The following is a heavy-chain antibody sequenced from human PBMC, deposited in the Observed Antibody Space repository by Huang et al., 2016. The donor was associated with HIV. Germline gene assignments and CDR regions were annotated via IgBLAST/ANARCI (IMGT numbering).Heavy chain of an antibody. V-gene: IGHV4-59*11. CDR1: GGSISTHY. D-gene: IGHD3-3*01. J-gene: IGHJ4*02. Sequence: QVQLQESGPGLVKPSETLSLTCTVSGGSISTHYWSWIRQPPGKGLEWMGSIDYSGSTNYRPSLKSLVTILLDTSKNRFSLRVNSVTAADTAMYYCARDHHDFWRGYRRMYFFDHWGRGTLVTVSS. CDR3: ARDHHDFWRGYRRMYFFDH. CDR2: IDYSGST.